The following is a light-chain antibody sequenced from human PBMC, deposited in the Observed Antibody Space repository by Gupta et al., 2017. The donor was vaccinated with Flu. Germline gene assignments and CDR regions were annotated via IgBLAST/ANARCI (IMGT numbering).Light chain of an antibody. Sequence: SAPTHPASVSGSPGQSITISCTGTSSDVGGYNYVSWYQQRPGKAPKLMIYDVSNRPSGVSNRFSGYKSGNTASLTISGLQAEDETDYYCSSYTDTSTFYVFGTGTKVTVL. J-gene: IGLJ1*01. V-gene: IGLV2-14*01. CDR1: SSDVGGYNY. CDR3: SSYTDTSTFYV. CDR2: DVS.